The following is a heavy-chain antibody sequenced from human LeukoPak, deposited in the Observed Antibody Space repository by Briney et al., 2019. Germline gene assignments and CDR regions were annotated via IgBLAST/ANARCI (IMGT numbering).Heavy chain of an antibody. CDR2: ISSTGETI. Sequence: GGSLRLSCAASGFTFNSYSMNWVRQAPGRGLEWVSYISSTGETIYYADSVKGRFTISRDNAKNSLYLQVNSLRVEDTAVYYCAGALPRIVLTDAIDIWGQGTLVTVSS. CDR3: AGALPRIVLTDAIDI. D-gene: IGHD1-26*01. V-gene: IGHV3-48*04. CDR1: GFTFNSYS. J-gene: IGHJ3*02.